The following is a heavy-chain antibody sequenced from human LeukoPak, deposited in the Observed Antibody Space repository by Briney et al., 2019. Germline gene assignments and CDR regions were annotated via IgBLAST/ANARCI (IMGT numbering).Heavy chain of an antibody. V-gene: IGHV3-30*03. CDR2: ISNDGSRK. J-gene: IGHJ4*02. Sequence: GGSLRLFCAPSGFTFSRHGMHWVRQAPGKGLEWVAIISNDGSRKYYAHSVEGRFTISRDNSKNTLYLQMDSLRAEDTAVYYCARDRAWNYFDYWGQGTLVTVSS. D-gene: IGHD3-3*01. CDR1: GFTFSRHG. CDR3: ARDRAWNYFDY.